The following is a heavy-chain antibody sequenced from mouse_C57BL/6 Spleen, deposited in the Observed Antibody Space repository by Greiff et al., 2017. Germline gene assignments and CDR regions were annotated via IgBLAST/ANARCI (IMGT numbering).Heavy chain of an antibody. CDR1: GFTFTSYT. J-gene: IGHJ4*01. V-gene: IGHV1-4*01. Sequence: QVQLQQSGAELARPGASVKLSCTASGFTFTSYTMPWVRQTPGQGLEWIGYINPSSGYTKSKQKFKGQATLTADKANSTGYMQMSSLTSEDAAVYYCARDDWDGDAMDYWGQGTSVTVSS. D-gene: IGHD4-1*01. CDR2: INPSSGYT. CDR3: ARDDWDGDAMDY.